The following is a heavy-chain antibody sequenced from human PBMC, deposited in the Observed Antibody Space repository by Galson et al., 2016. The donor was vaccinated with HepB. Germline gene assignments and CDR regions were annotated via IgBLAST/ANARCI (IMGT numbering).Heavy chain of an antibody. CDR1: GFTFSNYG. D-gene: IGHD1-26*01. CDR3: AKEVGTVHPSNWFDP. CDR2: ISRSGDAT. J-gene: IGHJ5*02. Sequence: SLRLSCAASGFTFSNYGMHWVRQAPRKGLEWVSAISRSGDATYYADSVKGRFTIFGDNSKDTLYLQMNSLRAEDTAVYYCAKEVGTVHPSNWFDPWGQGTLVTVSS. V-gene: IGHV3-23*01.